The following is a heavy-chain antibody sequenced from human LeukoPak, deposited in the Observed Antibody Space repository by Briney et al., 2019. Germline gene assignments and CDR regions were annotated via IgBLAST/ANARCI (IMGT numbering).Heavy chain of an antibody. CDR2: INPSGHTA. Sequence: ASVKVSCKASGFTFTRYYMHWVRQAPGQGLEWMGVINPSGHTANYAQRFQGRVTITADESTSTAYMELSSLRSEDTAVYYCARGANGSGVGAYWGQGTLVTVSS. V-gene: IGHV1-46*01. D-gene: IGHD3-10*01. CDR1: GFTFTRYY. J-gene: IGHJ4*02. CDR3: ARGANGSGVGAY.